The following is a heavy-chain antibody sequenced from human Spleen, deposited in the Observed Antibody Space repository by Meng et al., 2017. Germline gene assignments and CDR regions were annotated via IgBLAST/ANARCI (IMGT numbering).Heavy chain of an antibody. CDR3: ARDEGYYDSSGYPTSFDY. D-gene: IGHD3-22*01. Sequence: SLKISCAASGFTFSSYEMNWVRQAPGKGLEWVSYISSSGSTIYYADSVKGRFTISRDNAKNSLYLQMNSLRAEDTAVYYCARDEGYYDSSGYPTSFDYWGQGTLVTVSS. J-gene: IGHJ4*02. V-gene: IGHV3-48*03. CDR1: GFTFSSYE. CDR2: ISSSGSTI.